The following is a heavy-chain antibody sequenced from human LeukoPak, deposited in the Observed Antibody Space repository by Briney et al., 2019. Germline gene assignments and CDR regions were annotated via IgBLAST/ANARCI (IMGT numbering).Heavy chain of an antibody. CDR2: INPKNGGT. D-gene: IGHD2-21*01. CDR3: VVSIQAGAIPGFGP. V-gene: IGHV1-2*02. Sequence: GASVKVSCKASGYNFAHNIHWVRQAPGQGHEFMGWINPKNGGTKYAQNFQGRVTITRDTSISTVYMELSSLGSDDTAVYYCVVSIQAGAIPGFGPWGQGTLVTVSS. CDR1: GYNFAHN. J-gene: IGHJ5*02.